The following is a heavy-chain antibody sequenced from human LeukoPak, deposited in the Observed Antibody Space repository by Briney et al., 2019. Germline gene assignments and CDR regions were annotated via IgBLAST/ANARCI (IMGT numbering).Heavy chain of an antibody. D-gene: IGHD3-22*01. CDR2: INPSGGST. Sequence: GASAKVSCKASGYTFTSYYMHWVRQAPGQGLEWMAIINPSGGSTSYAQKFQGRVTMTRDTSTNTVYMELSSLRSEDTAVYYCARDSRPSYDSSDYYYPGDYWGQGTLVTVSS. J-gene: IGHJ4*02. V-gene: IGHV1-46*01. CDR1: GYTFTSYY. CDR3: ARDSRPSYDSSDYYYPGDY.